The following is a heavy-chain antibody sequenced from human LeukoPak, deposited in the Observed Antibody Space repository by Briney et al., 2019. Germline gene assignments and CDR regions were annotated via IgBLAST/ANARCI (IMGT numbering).Heavy chain of an antibody. CDR1: GGSASSGSYY. CDR2: IYYSGST. V-gene: IGHV4-61*01. D-gene: IGHD3-9*01. CDR3: ARTPGNYDTLTGYFYYYGMDV. J-gene: IGHJ6*04. Sequence: SETLSLTCTVSGGSASSGSYYWSWIRQPPGKGLEWIGYIYYSGSTNYNPSLKSRVTISVDTSKNQFSLKLSSVTAADTAVYYCARTPGNYDTLTGYFYYYGMDVWGKGTTVTVSS.